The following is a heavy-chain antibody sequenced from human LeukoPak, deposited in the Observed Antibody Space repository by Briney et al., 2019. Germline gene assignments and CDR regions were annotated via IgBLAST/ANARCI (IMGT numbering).Heavy chain of an antibody. CDR3: ARDRGSGSYEGYYFDY. CDR1: TFTFSSYG. D-gene: IGHD3-10*01. J-gene: IGHJ4*02. V-gene: IGHV3-33*01. CDR2: IWFDGSKR. Sequence: QPGRSPRLSCAASTFTFSSYGMPWVRQAPGKGLEWVAIIWFDGSKRYYADSVKGRFTISRDNSKNTLYLQINSLRAEDTAVYYCARDRGSGSYEGYYFDYWGQGTLVTVSS.